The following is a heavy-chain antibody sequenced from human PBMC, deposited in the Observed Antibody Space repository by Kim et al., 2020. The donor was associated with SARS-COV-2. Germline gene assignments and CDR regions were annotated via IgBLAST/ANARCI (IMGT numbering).Heavy chain of an antibody. CDR2: IIPIFGTA. D-gene: IGHD3-3*01. V-gene: IGHV1-69*13. CDR1: GGTFSSYA. CDR3: AREPRPIFGVVENWFDP. Sequence: SVKVSCKASGGTFSSYAISWVRQAPGQGLEWMGGIIPIFGTANYAQKFQGRVTITADESTSTAYMELSSLRSEDTAVYYCAREPRPIFGVVENWFDPWGQGTLVTVSS. J-gene: IGHJ5*02.